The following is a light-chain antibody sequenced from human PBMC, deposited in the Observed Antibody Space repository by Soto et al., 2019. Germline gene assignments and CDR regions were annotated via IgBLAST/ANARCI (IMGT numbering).Light chain of an antibody. CDR3: SSYTSTTTYV. CDR2: DVS. Sequence: QSVLTQPDSASGSPGQSVAISCTAASSVIGNYNYVSWYQQRPGKVPKLIIHDVSDRPSGVSDRFSGSKSGNTASLTISGLQAEDEADYYCSSYTSTTTYVFGTGTKVTVL. CDR1: SSVIGNYNY. V-gene: IGLV2-14*03. J-gene: IGLJ1*01.